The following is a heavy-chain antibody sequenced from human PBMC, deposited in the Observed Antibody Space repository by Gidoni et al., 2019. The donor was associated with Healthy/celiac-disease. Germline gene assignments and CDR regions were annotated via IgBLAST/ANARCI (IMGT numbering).Heavy chain of an antibody. D-gene: IGHD5-12*01. Sequence: QMQLVQSGPEVTKPGTSVMVSCKASGFTFTSSAMQWVRQARGQRREWIGWIVVGSGNTNYAQKFQERVTITRDMSTSTAYMELSSLRSEETAVYYCAAISGYDLVAQNDYWGQGTLVTVSS. CDR1: GFTFTSSA. CDR2: IVVGSGNT. V-gene: IGHV1-58*02. CDR3: AAISGYDLVAQNDY. J-gene: IGHJ4*02.